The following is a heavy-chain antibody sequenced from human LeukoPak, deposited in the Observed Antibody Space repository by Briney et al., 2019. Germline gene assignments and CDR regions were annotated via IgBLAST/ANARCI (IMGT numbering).Heavy chain of an antibody. D-gene: IGHD4-17*01. V-gene: IGHV1-2*02. J-gene: IGHJ4*02. Sequence: GSSVNVSCKASGYTFSSYHVSWVRQAPGQGLEWMGWINPNSGGTNYAQKFQGRVTMTRDTSINPAYMELSRLKSDDTAVYYCAREPYGEPYFDYWGQGTLVTVSS. CDR1: GYTFSSYH. CDR2: INPNSGGT. CDR3: AREPYGEPYFDY.